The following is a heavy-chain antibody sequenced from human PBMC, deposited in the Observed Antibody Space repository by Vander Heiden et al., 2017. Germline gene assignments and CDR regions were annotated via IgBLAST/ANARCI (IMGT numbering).Heavy chain of an antibody. D-gene: IGHD5-18*01. CDR3: AKDPGYSYASTWFDP. V-gene: IGHV3-23*01. CDR2: ISGSGIST. J-gene: IGHJ5*02. CDR1: GCTFSSYA. Sequence: EVQLLESGGGLVQPGGSRRLSCAASGCTFSSYAMGWVRQAPGKGLEWVSAISGSGISTYSASSVKGRFTISRDNSNNTLYLQMNSLRADDTAVYYCAKDPGYSYASTWFDPWGQGTLVTVSS.